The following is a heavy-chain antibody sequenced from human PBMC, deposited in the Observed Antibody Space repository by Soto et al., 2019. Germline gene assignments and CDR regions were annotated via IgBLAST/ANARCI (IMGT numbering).Heavy chain of an antibody. Sequence: SVKVSFNASGGTFSSYAISLVRQAPGQGLEWMGGIIPIFGTANYAQKFQGRVTITADESTSTAYMELSSMRSEDTAVYYCARARIPLYGMDVWGQGTTVTVSS. D-gene: IGHD2-21*01. CDR1: GGTFSSYA. CDR2: IIPIFGTA. V-gene: IGHV1-69*01. CDR3: ARARIPLYGMDV. J-gene: IGHJ6*02.